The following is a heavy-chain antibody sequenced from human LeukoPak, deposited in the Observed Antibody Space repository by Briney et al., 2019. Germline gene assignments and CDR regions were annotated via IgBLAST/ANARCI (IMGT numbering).Heavy chain of an antibody. CDR1: GGSISSYY. CDR2: IYYSGST. J-gene: IGHJ3*02. Sequence: SETLSLTCTVSGGSISSYYWSWIRQPPGKGLEWIGYIYYSGSTNYNPSLKSRVTISVDTSKNQFSLKLSSVTAADTAVYYCASSDTAMVNDAFDIWGLGTMVTVSS. D-gene: IGHD5-18*01. CDR3: ASSDTAMVNDAFDI. V-gene: IGHV4-59*01.